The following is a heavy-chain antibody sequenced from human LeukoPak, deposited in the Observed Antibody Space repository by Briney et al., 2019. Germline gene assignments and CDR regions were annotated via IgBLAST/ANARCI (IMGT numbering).Heavy chain of an antibody. CDR1: GFTFSNYV. CDR2: ISGSGVDT. V-gene: IGHV3-23*01. CDR3: AKRSGAVWSSWFDY. Sequence: PGGSLRLSCAASGFTFSNYVMTWVRQAPGKGLEWVSGISGSGVDTYYADSVKGRFTISRDNPKNTLYLQMNSLRAEDTAVYYCAKRSGAVWSSWFDYWGQGTLVTVSS. D-gene: IGHD3-3*01. J-gene: IGHJ4*02.